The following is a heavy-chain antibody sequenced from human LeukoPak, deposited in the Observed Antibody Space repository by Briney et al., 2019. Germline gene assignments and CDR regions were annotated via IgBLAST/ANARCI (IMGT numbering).Heavy chain of an antibody. D-gene: IGHD3-16*01. CDR1: GYTFTGYY. V-gene: IGHV1-2*06. J-gene: IGHJ3*02. Sequence: ALVKVSCKASGYTFTGYYMHWVRQAPGQGLEWMGRINPNSGGTNYAQKFRGRVTMTRDTSISTAYMELSRLRSDDTAVYYCARTYDPGAFDIWGQGTMVTVSS. CDR2: INPNSGGT. CDR3: ARTYDPGAFDI.